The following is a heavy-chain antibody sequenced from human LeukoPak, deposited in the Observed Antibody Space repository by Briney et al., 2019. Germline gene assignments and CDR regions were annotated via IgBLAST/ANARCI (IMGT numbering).Heavy chain of an antibody. CDR3: ASPPLSN. J-gene: IGHJ4*02. CDR2: INNDGSST. CDR1: GFTFSTYW. V-gene: IGHV3-74*01. Sequence: GGSLRLSCAASGFTFSTYWMHWVRQAPGKGLVWVSRINNDGSSTTYADSVKGRFTISRDNAKNTLYPQMNSLSAEDTAVYYCASPPLSNWGQGTLVTVSS.